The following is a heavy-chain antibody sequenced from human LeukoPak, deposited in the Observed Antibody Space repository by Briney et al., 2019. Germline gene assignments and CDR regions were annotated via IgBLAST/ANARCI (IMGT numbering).Heavy chain of an antibody. V-gene: IGHV3-48*02. CDR2: ISSSGSTI. CDR1: GFTFSSYN. Sequence: PGGSLRLSCAASGFTFSSYNMNWVRQAPGKGLEWVSDISSSGSTIYFADSVKGRFTISRDNAKNSLYLQMNSLRDEDTAVYYCARLEYYCASGNYYKLFDYWGQGTLVSVCS. CDR3: ARLEYYCASGNYYKLFDY. J-gene: IGHJ4*02. D-gene: IGHD3-10*01.